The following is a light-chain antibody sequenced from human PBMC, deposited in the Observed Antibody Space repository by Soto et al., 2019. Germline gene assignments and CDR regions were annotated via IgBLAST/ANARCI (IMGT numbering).Light chain of an antibody. Sequence: DIQMTQSPSSLSASVGDRVTITCRASQSISSYLNWYQQKPGKAPKLLIYAAYSLQSGVQSRFSGRRSGTDFTLTISSLQPSDFATYYCQQYNTYPLTFGGGTKVDIK. J-gene: IGKJ4*01. V-gene: IGKV1-39*01. CDR3: QQYNTYPLT. CDR2: AAY. CDR1: QSISSY.